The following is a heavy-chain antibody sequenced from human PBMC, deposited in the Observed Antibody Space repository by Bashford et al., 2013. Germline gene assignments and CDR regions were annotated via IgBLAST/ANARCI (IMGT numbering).Heavy chain of an antibody. V-gene: IGHV1-18*01. J-gene: IGHJ4*02. CDR1: GYTFASYG. D-gene: IGHD1-20*01. Sequence: VASVKVSCKASGYTFASYGISWVRQAPGQGLEWMAWINTYNGHTLYAQKFQGRVTITADKSTSTAYMELSSLRSEDTAVYYCASSPSGLTGTTSYYFDYWGQGTLVTVSS. CDR2: INTYNGHT. CDR3: ASSPSGLTGTTSYYFDY.